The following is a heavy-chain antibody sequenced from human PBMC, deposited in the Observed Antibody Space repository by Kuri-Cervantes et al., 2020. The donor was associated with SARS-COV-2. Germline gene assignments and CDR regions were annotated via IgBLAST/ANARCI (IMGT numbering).Heavy chain of an antibody. CDR1: GYSISSGYY. CDR2: PSYSRNT. Sequence: SETLSLTCTVSGYSISSGYYWGWIRQPPGKGRGWMWSPSYSRNTYYKPSLKSRVTISVDTSKTQFSLKLRPVTAADTAVYYCASNPYYYYYMDVWGKGTTVTVSS. J-gene: IGHJ6*03. V-gene: IGHV4-38-2*02. CDR3: ASNPYYYYYMDV.